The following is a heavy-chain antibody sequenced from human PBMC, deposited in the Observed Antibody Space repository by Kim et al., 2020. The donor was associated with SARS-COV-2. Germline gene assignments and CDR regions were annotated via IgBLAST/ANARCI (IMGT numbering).Heavy chain of an antibody. D-gene: IGHD4-4*01. Sequence: GGSLRLSCTASGFTFSSYEMNWVRQAPGKGLEWVSYIIGSGTTIYYADSVRGRFTISRDNDKNSLFLQMNSLRAEDTAVYYCARGPNYSPFDYWGQGTLVTGSS. CDR3: ARGPNYSPFDY. CDR2: IIGSGTTI. J-gene: IGHJ4*02. CDR1: GFTFSSYE. V-gene: IGHV3-48*03.